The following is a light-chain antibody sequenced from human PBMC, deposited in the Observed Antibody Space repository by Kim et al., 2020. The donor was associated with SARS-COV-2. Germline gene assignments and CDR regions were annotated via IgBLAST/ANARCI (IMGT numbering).Light chain of an antibody. CDR1: SGHNNYD. CDR2: LNSDGSH. CDR3: QTWDTGLWV. J-gene: IGLJ3*02. V-gene: IGLV4-69*01. Sequence: ASDRLTCTRSSGHNNYDIAWHQQQPEKGPRYLMKLNSDGSHSKGDGIPERFSGSSSGAGRYLTISSLQSEDEADYYCQTWDTGLWVFGGGTQLTVL.